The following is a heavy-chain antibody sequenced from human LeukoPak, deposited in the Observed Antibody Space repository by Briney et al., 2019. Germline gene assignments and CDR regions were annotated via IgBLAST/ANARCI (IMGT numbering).Heavy chain of an antibody. V-gene: IGHV3-74*01. CDR2: INPDGSRT. J-gene: IGHJ3*02. D-gene: IGHD6-19*01. Sequence: PGGSLRLSCAASGLTVSRNYMSWVRQAPGKGLAWVSRINPDGSRTSYADSVKGRFTISRDYAKNTLYLQMNSLRAEDTAVYYCARGPRAVAGIRFSGAFDIWGQGTMVTVSS. CDR1: GLTVSRNY. CDR3: ARGPRAVAGIRFSGAFDI.